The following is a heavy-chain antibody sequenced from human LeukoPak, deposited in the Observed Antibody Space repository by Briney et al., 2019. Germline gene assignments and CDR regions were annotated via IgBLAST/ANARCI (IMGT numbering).Heavy chain of an antibody. J-gene: IGHJ4*02. D-gene: IGHD1-20*01. Sequence: GGSLRLSCAASGFTFNIYAMSWVRQAPAKGLEWVSGISGSGGTTYFADSVKGRFTISRDNSNNTLHLQMNSLGAEDTAVYYCAKVGSQMYNWNSFTGGEKNKQPTYFDFWGQGILVTVSS. CDR2: ISGSGGTT. V-gene: IGHV3-23*01. CDR1: GFTFNIYA. CDR3: AKVGSQMYNWNSFTGGEKNKQPTYFDF.